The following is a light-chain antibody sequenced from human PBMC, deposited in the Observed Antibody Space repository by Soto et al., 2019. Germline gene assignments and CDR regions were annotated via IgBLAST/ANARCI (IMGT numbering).Light chain of an antibody. J-gene: IGKJ1*01. V-gene: IGKV3-15*01. Sequence: EIVMTQSPATLSVSPGERATLSCRASQMVSSKLTWYQQKPGQAPRLLIYDASTRATGVPARFSGSGSGTEFTLTISSLQSEDFAVYYCQQYNNWLWTFGQGTKVDIK. CDR3: QQYNNWLWT. CDR2: DAS. CDR1: QMVSSK.